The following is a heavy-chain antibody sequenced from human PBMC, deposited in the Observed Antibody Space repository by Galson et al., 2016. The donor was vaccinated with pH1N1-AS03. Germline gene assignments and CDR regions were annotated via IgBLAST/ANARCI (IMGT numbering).Heavy chain of an antibody. Sequence: PALVKPTQTLTLTCSFSGFSLSTGGVHVAWIRQPPGKALEWLALIFWDGETRYRPSLTSRLTITKDTSKNEVVLTMTNMDPVETATYYCERSTHVNEGLDFWGQGILVTVSS. CDR2: IFWDGET. CDR3: ERSTHVNEGLDF. D-gene: IGHD2-8*01. V-gene: IGHV2-5*02. J-gene: IGHJ4*02. CDR1: GFSLSTGGVH.